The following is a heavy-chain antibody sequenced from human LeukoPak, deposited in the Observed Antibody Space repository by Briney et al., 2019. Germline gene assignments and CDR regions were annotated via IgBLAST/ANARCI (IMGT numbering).Heavy chain of an antibody. CDR1: GGSISSYY. Sequence: KTSETLSLTCTVSGGSISSYYWSWIRQPPGKGLEWIGYIYYSGSTNYNPSLKSRVTISVDTSKNQFSLKLSSVTAADTAVYYCARHLDDSSGYSTNGFDYWGQGTLVTVSS. J-gene: IGHJ4*02. V-gene: IGHV4-59*08. CDR3: ARHLDDSSGYSTNGFDY. D-gene: IGHD3-22*01. CDR2: IYYSGST.